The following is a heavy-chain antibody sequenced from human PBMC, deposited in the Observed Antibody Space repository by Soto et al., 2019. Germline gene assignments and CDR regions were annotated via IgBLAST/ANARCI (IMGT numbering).Heavy chain of an antibody. CDR1: GFTFDYYA. J-gene: IGHJ4*02. CDR3: AKEDLLRGYSGYGHFDY. V-gene: IGHV3-9*01. Sequence: PGGSLRLSCAASGFTFDYYAMHWVRQAPGKGLEWVSGISWNSGSIGYADSVKGRFTISRDNAKNSLYLQMNRLRGEDTALYYCAKEDLLRGYSGYGHFDYWGQGALVTVSS. D-gene: IGHD5-12*01. CDR2: ISWNSGSI.